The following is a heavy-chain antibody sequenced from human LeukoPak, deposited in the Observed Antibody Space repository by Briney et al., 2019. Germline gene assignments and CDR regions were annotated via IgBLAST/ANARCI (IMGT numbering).Heavy chain of an antibody. D-gene: IGHD3-16*02. CDR2: ISAYNGNT. J-gene: IGHJ4*02. V-gene: IGHV1-18*01. CDR3: ARDSRTYVWGSYRPTY. CDR1: GYTFTSYG. Sequence: ASVKVSCTASGYTFTSYGISWVRQAPGQGLEWMGWISAYNGNTNYAQKLQGRVTMTTDTSTSTAYMELRSLRSDDTAVYYCARDSRTYVWGSYRPTYWGQGTLVTVSS.